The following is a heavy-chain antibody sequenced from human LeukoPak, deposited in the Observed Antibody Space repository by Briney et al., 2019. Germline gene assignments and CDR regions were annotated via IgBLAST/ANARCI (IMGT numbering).Heavy chain of an antibody. CDR1: GGSISSSSYY. CDR3: ARERAVTTYYYFDY. V-gene: IGHV4-39*07. J-gene: IGHJ4*02. Sequence: SETLSLTCTVSGGSISSSSYYWGWIRQPPGKGLEWIGSIYYSGSTYYNPSLKSRVTISVDTSKNPFSLKLSSVTAADTAVYYCARERAVTTYYYFDYWGQGTLVTVSS. CDR2: IYYSGST. D-gene: IGHD4-17*01.